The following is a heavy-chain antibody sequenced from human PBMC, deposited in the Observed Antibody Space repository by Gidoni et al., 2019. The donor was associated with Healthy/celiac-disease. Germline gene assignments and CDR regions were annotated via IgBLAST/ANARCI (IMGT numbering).Heavy chain of an antibody. CDR2: IIPIFGTA. J-gene: IGHJ4*02. Sequence: QVQLVQSGAAVKKPGSSVKVSCKASGGTFSSYAISWVRQAPGQGLEWMGGIIPIFGTANYAQKFQGRVTITADKSTSTAYMELSSLRSEDTAVYYCASPGGYGVRGVILDYLDYWGQGTLVTVSS. CDR1: GGTFSSYA. CDR3: ASPGGYGVRGVILDYLDY. D-gene: IGHD3-10*01. V-gene: IGHV1-69*06.